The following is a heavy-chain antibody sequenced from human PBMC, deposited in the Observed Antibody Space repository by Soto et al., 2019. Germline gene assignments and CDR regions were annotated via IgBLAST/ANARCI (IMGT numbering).Heavy chain of an antibody. V-gene: IGHV3-66*01. CDR1: GLTVSTNP. Sequence: ESRGGLVQPGGSLRLSCAASGLTVSTNPMSWVRQAPGKGLEWVSVIYTGGGTHYADSVKGRFTISRDNSKNTVNLQMNSLRPEDTAVYYCARDGSGHWGQGTLVTVSS. CDR2: IYTGGGT. J-gene: IGHJ4*02. CDR3: ARDGSGH.